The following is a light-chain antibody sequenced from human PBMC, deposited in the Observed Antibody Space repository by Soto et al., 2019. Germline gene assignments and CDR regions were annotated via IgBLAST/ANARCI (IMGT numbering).Light chain of an antibody. V-gene: IGKV3-20*01. CDR2: GAS. CDR1: QSVSSSY. CDR3: QQYGSSPPWT. Sequence: EIVLTQSPGTLSLSPGERATLSCRASQSVSSSYLAWYQQKPGQAPRLLIYGASSRATGIPDRFSGSGSGTDFTLTINRLEPEDFAVYYCQQYGSSPPWTFGHGTKVEIK. J-gene: IGKJ1*01.